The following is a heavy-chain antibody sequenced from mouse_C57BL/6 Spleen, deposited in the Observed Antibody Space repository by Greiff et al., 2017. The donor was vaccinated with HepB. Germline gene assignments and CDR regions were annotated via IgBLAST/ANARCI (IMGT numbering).Heavy chain of an antibody. V-gene: IGHV5-9*01. Sequence: EVKLQESGGGLVKPGGSLKLSCAASGFTFSSYTMSWVRQTPEKRLEWVATISGGGGNTYYPDSVKGRFTISRDNAKNTLYLQMSSLRSEDTALYYCARFYDYEGFDYWGQGTTLTVSS. J-gene: IGHJ2*01. CDR3: ARFYDYEGFDY. CDR2: ISGGGGNT. D-gene: IGHD2-4*01. CDR1: GFTFSSYT.